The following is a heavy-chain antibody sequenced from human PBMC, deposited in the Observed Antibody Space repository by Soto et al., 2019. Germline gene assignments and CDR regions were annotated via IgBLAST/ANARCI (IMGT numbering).Heavy chain of an antibody. CDR3: TTDSYSPIVEVRFDY. V-gene: IGHV3-15*07. Sequence: GGSLRLSCAASDFAFSDAWINWVRQAPGKGLEWVGRIKSRALGGTTDFAAPVRGRFAITRDDSRNMVYMQMNNLNTEDTAVYYCTTDSYSPIVEVRFDYWGHGTLVTVSS. D-gene: IGHD1-26*01. CDR2: IKSRALGGTT. J-gene: IGHJ4*01. CDR1: DFAFSDAW.